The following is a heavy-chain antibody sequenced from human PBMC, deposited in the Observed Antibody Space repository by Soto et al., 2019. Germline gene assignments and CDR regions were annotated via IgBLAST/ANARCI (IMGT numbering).Heavy chain of an antibody. CDR3: ARSPYYYDTGGDLY. CDR2: ISSSSSTI. J-gene: IGHJ4*02. Sequence: SLRLSCAASGFTFSSYSMNWVRQAPGKGLEWVSYISSSSSTIYYADSVKGRFTISRDNAKNSLYLQMNSLRDEDTAVYYCARSPYYYDTGGDLYWGQGTLVTVS. CDR1: GFTFSSYS. V-gene: IGHV3-48*02. D-gene: IGHD3-22*01.